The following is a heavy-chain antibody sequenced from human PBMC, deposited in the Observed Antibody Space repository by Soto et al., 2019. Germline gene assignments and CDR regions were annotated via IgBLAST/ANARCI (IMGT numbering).Heavy chain of an antibody. V-gene: IGHV1-2*04. CDR3: ARGYYGSVSYGPYYYYGMDV. D-gene: IGHD3-10*01. J-gene: IGHJ6*02. CDR2: INPNSGGT. CDR1: GYTFTGYY. Sequence: ASVKVSCKASGYTFTGYYMHWVRQAPGQGLEWMGWINPNSGGTNYAQKFQGWVTMTRDTSISTAYMELSRLRSDDTAVYYCARGYYGSVSYGPYYYYGMDVWGQGTTVTGSS.